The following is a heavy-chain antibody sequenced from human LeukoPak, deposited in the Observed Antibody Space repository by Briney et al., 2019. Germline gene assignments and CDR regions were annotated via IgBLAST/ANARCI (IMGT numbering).Heavy chain of an antibody. V-gene: IGHV4-59*01. CDR2: IYYSGST. CDR3: ASSLVKGTFDI. CDR1: GGSISSYY. Sequence: SETLSLTCTVSGGSISSYYWSWIRQPPGKGLEWIGYIYYSGSTNYNPSLKSRVTVSVDTSKNQFSLKLGSVTAADTAVYYCASSLVKGTFDIWGQGTMVTVSS. J-gene: IGHJ3*02. D-gene: IGHD2-21*01.